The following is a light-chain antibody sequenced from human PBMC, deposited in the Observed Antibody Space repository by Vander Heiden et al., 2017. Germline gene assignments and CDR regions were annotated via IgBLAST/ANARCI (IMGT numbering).Light chain of an antibody. CDR2: WAS. CDR3: QQYYSTPRYT. V-gene: IGKV4-1*01. Sequence: DIVMTQSPDPLPVSLGERATINCKSSQSVLYSSNNKNYLAWYQQKPGQPPKLLIYWASTRESGVPDRFSGSGSGTDFTLTISSLQAEDVAVYYCQQYYSTPRYTFGQGTKLEIK. J-gene: IGKJ2*01. CDR1: QSVLYSSNNKNY.